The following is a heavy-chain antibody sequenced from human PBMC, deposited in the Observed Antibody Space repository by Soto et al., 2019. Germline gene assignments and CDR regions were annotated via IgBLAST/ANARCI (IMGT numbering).Heavy chain of an antibody. Sequence: QITLKESGPTLVKPTQTLTLTCTFSGFSLSTSGVGVGWIRQPPGKALEWLALIYWDNDKRYSPSLQSRLTITKDTSKNQVVLTMSNMDPVDTATYYGVHSQCGGDCLQSYPSHYYYGMDVWGQGTTVTVSS. CDR2: IYWDNDK. CDR3: VHSQCGGDCLQSYPSHYYYGMDV. J-gene: IGHJ6*02. D-gene: IGHD2-21*02. CDR1: GFSLSTSGVG. V-gene: IGHV2-5*02.